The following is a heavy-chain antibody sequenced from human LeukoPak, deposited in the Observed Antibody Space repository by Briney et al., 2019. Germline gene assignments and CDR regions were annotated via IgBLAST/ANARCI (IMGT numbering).Heavy chain of an antibody. Sequence: ETLSLTCTVSGGSISSYYWSWIRQPPGKGPEWIGYIYYSGSTNYNPSLKSRVTISVDTSKNQFSLKLSSVTAADTAVYYCARDRGSGPMDWGQGTLVTVSS. CDR2: IYYSGST. CDR3: ARDRGSGPMD. D-gene: IGHD6-19*01. J-gene: IGHJ4*02. V-gene: IGHV4-59*01. CDR1: GGSISSYY.